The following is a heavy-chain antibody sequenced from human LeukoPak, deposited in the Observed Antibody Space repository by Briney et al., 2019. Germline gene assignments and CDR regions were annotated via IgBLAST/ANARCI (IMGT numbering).Heavy chain of an antibody. CDR1: GFTFSTYA. V-gene: IGHV3-30-3*01. J-gene: IGHJ4*02. CDR3: AKVLAEQQLVRVWYFDY. D-gene: IGHD6-13*01. CDR2: ISYDGSNE. Sequence: GGSPRLSCTASGFTFSTYAMHWVRQAPGKGLEWVAVISYDGSNEYYADSVQGRFTISRDNSKNTLYLQMNSLRAEDTAVYYCAKVLAEQQLVRVWYFDYWGQGTLVTVSS.